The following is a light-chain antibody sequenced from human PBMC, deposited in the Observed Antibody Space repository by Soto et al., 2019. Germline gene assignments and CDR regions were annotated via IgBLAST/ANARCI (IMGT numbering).Light chain of an antibody. J-gene: IGLJ2*01. CDR3: SSYAGSNNLV. V-gene: IGLV2-8*01. CDR2: EVS. Sequence: QSALTQPPSASGSPGQSVTISCTGTSSDVGAYNYVSWYQQHPSKAPKLMIYEVSKRPSGVPDRFSGSKSGNTASLTVSGLQAEDEADYYCSSYAGSNNLVFGGGTKLTVL. CDR1: SSDVGAYNY.